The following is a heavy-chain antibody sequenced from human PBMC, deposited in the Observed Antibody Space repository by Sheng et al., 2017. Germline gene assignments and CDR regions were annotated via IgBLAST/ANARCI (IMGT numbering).Heavy chain of an antibody. CDR1: GFTFSSYA. Sequence: EVQLLESGGGLVQPGGSLRLSCATSGFTFSSYAMSWVRQAPGKGLEWVSAISGSGGNTYYADSVKGHFTISRDNSKNTLYLQMNSLRAEDTAVYYCAKEGLPAAVPHVDYWGQGTLVTVSS. D-gene: IGHD2-2*01. CDR2: ISGSGGNT. V-gene: IGHV3-23*01. CDR3: AKEGLPAAVPHVDY. J-gene: IGHJ4*02.